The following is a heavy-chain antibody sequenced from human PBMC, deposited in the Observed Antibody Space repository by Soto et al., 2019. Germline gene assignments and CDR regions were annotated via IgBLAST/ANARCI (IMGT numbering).Heavy chain of an antibody. CDR3: ARSPGGDYVWGNYRHIPFDY. J-gene: IGHJ4*02. CDR2: IYYSGST. D-gene: IGHD3-16*02. V-gene: IGHV4-59*01. Sequence: QVQLQESGPGLVKPSETLSLTCTVSGDSISGYYWNWIRQPLGKGLEWIGYIYYSGSTNYNPSLKSPVTMSVDTSKNQFSLKLSSVTAADTAVYYCARSPGGDYVWGNYRHIPFDYWGQGTLVSVSS. CDR1: GDSISGYY.